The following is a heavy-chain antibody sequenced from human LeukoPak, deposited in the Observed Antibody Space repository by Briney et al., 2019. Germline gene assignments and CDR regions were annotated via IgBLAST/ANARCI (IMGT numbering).Heavy chain of an antibody. CDR3: ARVYYDSSGYVY. Sequence: PGGSLRLXCAASGFTFDDYGMSWVRQAPGKGLEWVSGINWNGGSTGYADSVKGRFTISRDNAKNSLYLQMNSLRAEDAALYYCARVYYDSSGYVYWGQGTLVTVSS. CDR1: GFTFDDYG. D-gene: IGHD3-22*01. V-gene: IGHV3-20*04. J-gene: IGHJ4*02. CDR2: INWNGGST.